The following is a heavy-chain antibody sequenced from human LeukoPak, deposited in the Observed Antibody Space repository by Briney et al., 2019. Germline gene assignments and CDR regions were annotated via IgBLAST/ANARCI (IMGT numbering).Heavy chain of an antibody. CDR3: AREYGVAAAFGAFDI. Sequence: ASVKVSCKASGYTFTSYAMHWVRQAPGQRLEWMGLINAGNGNTKHSQEFQGRVTITRDTSASTAYMELSSLRSEDMAVYYCAREYGVAAAFGAFDIWGQGTMVTVSS. CDR1: GYTFTSYA. CDR2: INAGNGNT. D-gene: IGHD6-13*01. J-gene: IGHJ3*02. V-gene: IGHV1-3*03.